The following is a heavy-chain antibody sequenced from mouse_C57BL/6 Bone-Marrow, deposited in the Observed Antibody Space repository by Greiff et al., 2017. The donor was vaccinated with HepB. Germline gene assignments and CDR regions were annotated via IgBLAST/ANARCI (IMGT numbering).Heavy chain of an antibody. CDR3: ARMSYGSRWYFDV. Sequence: QVQLKVSGPGILQPSQTLSLTCSFSGFSLSTFGMGVGWIRQPSGKGLEWLAHIWWDDDKYYNPALKSRLTISKDTSKNQVFHKIANVDTADTATYYCARMSYGSRWYFDVWGTGTTVTVSS. J-gene: IGHJ1*03. V-gene: IGHV8-8*01. CDR1: GFSLSTFGMG. CDR2: IWWDDDK. D-gene: IGHD1-1*01.